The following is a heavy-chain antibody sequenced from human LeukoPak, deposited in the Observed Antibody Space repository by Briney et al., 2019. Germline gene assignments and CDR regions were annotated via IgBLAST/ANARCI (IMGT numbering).Heavy chain of an antibody. CDR3: AKDLPDIVVVPAAPDPAFDI. Sequence: PGGSLRLSCAASGFTFSSYGMHWVRQAPGKGLEWVAFIRYDGSNKYYADSVKGRFTISRDNSKNTLYLQMNSLRAEDTAVYYCAKDLPDIVVVPAAPDPAFDIWGQGTMVTVSS. CDR1: GFTFSSYG. CDR2: IRYDGSNK. D-gene: IGHD2-2*01. V-gene: IGHV3-30*02. J-gene: IGHJ3*02.